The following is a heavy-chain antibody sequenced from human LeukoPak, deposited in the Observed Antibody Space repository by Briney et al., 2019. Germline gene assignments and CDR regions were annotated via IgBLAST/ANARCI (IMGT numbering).Heavy chain of an antibody. V-gene: IGHV1-69*04. CDR2: IIPILGIA. CDR1: GGTFSSYA. CDR3: ARDGAYYYDSSGYYGGGY. D-gene: IGHD3-22*01. J-gene: IGHJ4*02. Sequence: SVKVSCKASGGTFSSYAISWVRQASGQGLEWMGRIIPILGIANYAQKFQGRVTITADKSTSTAYMELSSLRSEDTAVYYCARDGAYYYDSSGYYGGGYWGQGTLVTVSS.